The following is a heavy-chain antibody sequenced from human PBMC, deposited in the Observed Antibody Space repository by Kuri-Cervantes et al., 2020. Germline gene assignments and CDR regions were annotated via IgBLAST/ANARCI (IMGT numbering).Heavy chain of an antibody. CDR1: GFTFSSYA. CDR2: ISYDGSNK. D-gene: IGHD5-18*01. J-gene: IGHJ3*02. V-gene: IGHV3-30-3*01. CDR3: ASSGPWLGAFDI. Sequence: GGSLRLSCAASGFTFSSYAMHWVRQAPGKGLEWVAVISYDGSNKYYADSVKGRFTISRDNSKNTLYLQMNSLRAEDTAVYYCASSGPWLGAFDIWGQGTMVTVSS.